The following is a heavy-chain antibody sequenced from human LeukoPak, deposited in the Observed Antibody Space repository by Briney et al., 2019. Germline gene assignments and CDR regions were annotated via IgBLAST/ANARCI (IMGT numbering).Heavy chain of an antibody. J-gene: IGHJ4*02. D-gene: IGHD5-18*01. CDR1: GFTFSFAA. CDR2: ISASGANT. CDR3: AKDIQGAN. V-gene: IGHV3-23*01. Sequence: GGSLRLSCAASGFTFSFAAMTWVRQGPGKGLEWVSLISASGANTYYADSVRGRFTISRDDSKNTVYLQMNSLRADDTALYYCAKDIQGANWGQGTLVTVSS.